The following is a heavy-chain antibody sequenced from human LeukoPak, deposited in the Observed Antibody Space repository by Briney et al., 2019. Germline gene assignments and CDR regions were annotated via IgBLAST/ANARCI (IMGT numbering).Heavy chain of an antibody. CDR3: ARSRGSGSWEGFDY. Sequence: ASVKVSCKASGYTFTSYAISWVRQAPGQGLEWMGGIIPIFGTANYAQKFQGRVTITADKSTSTAYMELSSLRSEDTAVYYCARSRGSGSWEGFDYWGQGTLVTVSS. CDR2: IIPIFGTA. D-gene: IGHD3-10*01. J-gene: IGHJ4*02. V-gene: IGHV1-69*06. CDR1: GYTFTSYA.